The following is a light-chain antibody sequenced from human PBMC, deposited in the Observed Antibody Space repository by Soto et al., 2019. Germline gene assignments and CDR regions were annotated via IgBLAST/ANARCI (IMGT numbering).Light chain of an antibody. V-gene: IGKV3-15*01. Sequence: IVLTQSPATLSLSPGKRATLSCRASQSININLAWYQQKPGQAPRLLIYGASTRATGLPARFSGSGSDTEFTLIISSLQSEDSAVYYCQQYDNWPITFGQGTRLEI. J-gene: IGKJ5*01. CDR3: QQYDNWPIT. CDR2: GAS. CDR1: QSININ.